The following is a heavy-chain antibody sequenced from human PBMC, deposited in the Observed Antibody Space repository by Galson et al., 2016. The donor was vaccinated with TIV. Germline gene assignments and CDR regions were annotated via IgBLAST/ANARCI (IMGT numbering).Heavy chain of an antibody. Sequence: SLRLSCAASGFTFSSYAMSWVRQAPGKGLEWVSAISGSGGRTYHADSVKGRFTISRDNSKNTLYLQMNRLRAEDTAVYFCARGGYGSGSWTAFDPWGQGTLVTVSS. CDR2: ISGSGGRT. D-gene: IGHD3-10*01. J-gene: IGHJ5*02. CDR3: ARGGYGSGSWTAFDP. V-gene: IGHV3-23*01. CDR1: GFTFSSYA.